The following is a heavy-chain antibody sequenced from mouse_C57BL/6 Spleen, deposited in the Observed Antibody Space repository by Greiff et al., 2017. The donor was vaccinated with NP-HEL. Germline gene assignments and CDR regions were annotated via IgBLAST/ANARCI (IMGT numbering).Heavy chain of an antibody. J-gene: IGHJ4*01. V-gene: IGHV1-22*01. CDR3: ARGLRYDYAMDY. D-gene: IGHD1-1*01. Sequence: EVQLQQSGPELVKPGASVKMPCKASGYTFTDYNMHWVKQSHGKSLEWIGYINPNNGGTSYNQKFKGKATLTVNKSSSTAYMELRSLTSEDSAVYYCARGLRYDYAMDYWGQGTSVTVSS. CDR2: INPNNGGT. CDR1: GYTFTDYN.